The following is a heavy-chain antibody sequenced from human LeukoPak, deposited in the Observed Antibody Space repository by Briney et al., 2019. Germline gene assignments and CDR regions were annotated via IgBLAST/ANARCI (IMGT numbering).Heavy chain of an antibody. CDR3: ARDRESSSKGHFDY. Sequence: TGGSLRLSCAASGFTFSSYAMHWVRQAPGRRPEGVAVMSYDGTNIFYSDSVKGRFTISRDNSKNTLFLQMNSLRVEDRAVYYCARDRESSSKGHFDYWGQGTLVTVSS. CDR2: MSYDGTNI. J-gene: IGHJ4*02. D-gene: IGHD2-15*01. CDR1: GFTFSSYA. V-gene: IGHV3-30-3*01.